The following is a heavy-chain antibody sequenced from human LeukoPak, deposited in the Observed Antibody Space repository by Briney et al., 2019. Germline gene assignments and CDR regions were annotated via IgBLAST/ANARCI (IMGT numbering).Heavy chain of an antibody. CDR3: ARPRIAAAGTNWFDP. J-gene: IGHJ5*02. D-gene: IGHD6-13*01. Sequence: SETLSLTCTVSGGSISSSSYYWGWIRQPPGKGLEWIGSIYYSGSTYYNPSLKSRVTISVDTSKNQFSLKLSSVTAADTAVYYCARPRIAAAGTNWFDPWGQGTLVTVSS. CDR2: IYYSGST. CDR1: GGSISSSSYY. V-gene: IGHV4-39*07.